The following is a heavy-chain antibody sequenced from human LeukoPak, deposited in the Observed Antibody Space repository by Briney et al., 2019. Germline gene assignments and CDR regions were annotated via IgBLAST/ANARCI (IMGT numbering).Heavy chain of an antibody. CDR2: IDRDGSST. V-gene: IGHV3-74*01. Sequence: GRSLRLSCEAAGVTFRSYWMHWVRRAPGMGLVWVSRIDRDGSSTGYADSVKGRFTISRDNAKNTLYLQMNSLRVEDTAVYYCARYFDWLPFDYFDLWGRGTLVAVSS. CDR1: GVTFRSYW. CDR3: ARYFDWLPFDYFDL. D-gene: IGHD3-9*01. J-gene: IGHJ2*01.